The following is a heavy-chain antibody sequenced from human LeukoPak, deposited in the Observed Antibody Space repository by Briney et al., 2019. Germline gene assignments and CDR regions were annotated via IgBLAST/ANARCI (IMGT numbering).Heavy chain of an antibody. D-gene: IGHD3-22*01. V-gene: IGHV3-30*02. CDR1: EFTFSSYG. CDR2: IRYDGSNK. Sequence: GGSLRLSCAASEFTFSSYGMHWVRQAPGKGLEWVAFIRYDGSNKYYADSVKGRFTISRDNSKNTLYLQMSSLRAEDTAVYYCAKEDYYDSSGYVDYWGQGTLVTVSS. CDR3: AKEDYYDSSGYVDY. J-gene: IGHJ4*02.